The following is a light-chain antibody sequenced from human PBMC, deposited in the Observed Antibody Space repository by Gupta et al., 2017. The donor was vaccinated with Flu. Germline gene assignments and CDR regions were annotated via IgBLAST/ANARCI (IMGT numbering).Light chain of an antibody. CDR1: QSVLYSCNNKNY. Sequence: SLGERATINSKSRQSVLYSCNNKNYLAWYQQKPGPPPKLLICGASTRESMVPDRCSGSGSRKDTPLTISRLQDEVVAVYCYHQNNEIPRTFGQGTQLEIK. V-gene: IGKV4-1*01. CDR2: GAS. J-gene: IGKJ5*01. CDR3: HQNNEIPRT.